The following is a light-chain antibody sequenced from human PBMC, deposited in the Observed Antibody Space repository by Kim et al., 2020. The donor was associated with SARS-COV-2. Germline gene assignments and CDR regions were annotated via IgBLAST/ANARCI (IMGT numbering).Light chain of an antibody. CDR2: ENS. CDR3: YSTDSSGNHWV. CDR1: ALPKKD. J-gene: IGLJ3*02. V-gene: IGLV3-10*01. Sequence: PGQTARITCSGDALPKKDAYWYQQKSGQGPVLVIYENSKRPSGIRERFSGSSSETMDTLTISGAQVEHEAVYFCYSTDSSGNHWVFGGGTQRTVL.